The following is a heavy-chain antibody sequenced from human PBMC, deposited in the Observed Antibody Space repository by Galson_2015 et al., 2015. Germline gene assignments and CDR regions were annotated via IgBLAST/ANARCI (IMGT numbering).Heavy chain of an antibody. D-gene: IGHD4-17*01. CDR2: IYSGGST. CDR1: GFTVSSNY. V-gene: IGHV3-66*02. CDR3: AGADYGDSVGNCYYGMDV. Sequence: SLRLSCAASGFTVSSNYMSWVRQTPGKGLEWVSVIYSGGSTYYADSVKGRFTISRDNSKNTLYLQMNSLRGEDTAVYYCAGADYGDSVGNCYYGMDVWGQGTTVTVSS. J-gene: IGHJ6*02.